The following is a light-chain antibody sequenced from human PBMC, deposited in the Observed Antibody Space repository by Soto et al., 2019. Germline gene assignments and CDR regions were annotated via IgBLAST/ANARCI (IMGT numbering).Light chain of an antibody. CDR1: QSIGGNF. CDR3: QQYGGSPRT. J-gene: IGKJ1*01. CDR2: GAS. Sequence: EIVLTQSPGTLSLSPGEGATLSCRASQSIGGNFLAWYQQRRGQAPRLLIHGASNRATGIPDRFSGSGSGTDFTVTITRLETEDFAVYYCQQYGGSPRTFGQGTKVEVK. V-gene: IGKV3-20*01.